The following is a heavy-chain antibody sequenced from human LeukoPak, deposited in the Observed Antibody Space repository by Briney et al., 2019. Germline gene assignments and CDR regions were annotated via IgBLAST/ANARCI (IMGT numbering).Heavy chain of an antibody. J-gene: IGHJ4*02. CDR3: SRGPLGYCSSSSCHGPDY. D-gene: IGHD2-2*01. CDR1: GDSFSGFY. V-gene: IGHV4-34*01. Sequence: SETLSLTCAVYGDSFSGFYWSWIRQPPGKGLEWMGEINHSGSTNYNPSLKSRVTISADTSKNQFSLRLRSVTAADTAVYYCSRGPLGYCSSSSCHGPDYWGQGTLVTVSS. CDR2: INHSGST.